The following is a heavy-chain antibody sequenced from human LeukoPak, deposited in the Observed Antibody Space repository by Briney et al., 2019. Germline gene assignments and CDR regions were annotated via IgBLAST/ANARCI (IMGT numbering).Heavy chain of an antibody. J-gene: IGHJ5*02. D-gene: IGHD2-2*01. CDR3: AREGDIVVVPAAMFDP. CDR1: GGTFSSYA. CDR2: IIPIFGTA. V-gene: IGHV1-69*13. Sequence: SVKVSCKASGGTFSSYAISWVRQAPGQGLEWMGGIIPIFGTANYAQKFQGRVTITADESTSTAYMELSSLRSDDTAVYYCAREGDIVVVPAAMFDPWGQGTLVTVSS.